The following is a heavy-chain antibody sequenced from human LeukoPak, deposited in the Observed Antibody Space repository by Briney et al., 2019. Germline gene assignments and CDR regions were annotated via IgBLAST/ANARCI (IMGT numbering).Heavy chain of an antibody. D-gene: IGHD3-22*01. CDR1: GGSISSYY. J-gene: IGHJ3*02. CDR2: IYYSGST. V-gene: IGHV4-39*07. CDR3: ARDRYYDSSGYYFHDAFDI. Sequence: SETLSLTCTVSGGSISSYYWGWIRQPPGKGLEWIGSIYYSGSTYYNPSLKSRVTISVDTSKNQFSLKLSSVTAADTAVYYCARDRYYDSSGYYFHDAFDIWGQGTMVTVSS.